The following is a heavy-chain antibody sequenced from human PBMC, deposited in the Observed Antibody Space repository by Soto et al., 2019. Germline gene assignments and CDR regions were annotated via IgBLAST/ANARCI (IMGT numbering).Heavy chain of an antibody. V-gene: IGHV4-59*01. Sequence: QMQLQESGPGLVKLSETLSLTCTVSGASITSSYWSWIRQSPGKGLEWIAYVYHTGATNYNPSLKSRVTISLDTSKSQFSLNLTSLTTADTAVYFCARGGNRYSNVASGVGGFDYWGQGSLVTVSS. CDR3: ARGGNRYSNVASGVGGFDY. D-gene: IGHD5-12*01. J-gene: IGHJ4*02. CDR1: GASITSSY. CDR2: VYHTGAT.